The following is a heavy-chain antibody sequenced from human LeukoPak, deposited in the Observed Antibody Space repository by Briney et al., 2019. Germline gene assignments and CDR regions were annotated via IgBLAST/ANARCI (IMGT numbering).Heavy chain of an antibody. J-gene: IGHJ4*02. D-gene: IGHD6-19*01. V-gene: IGHV3-23*01. CDR3: AKDDIAVAAYYFDY. CDR1: GXTFSSYA. Sequence: GGSLRLSCAASGXTFSSYAVSWVRQAPGKGLEWVSAISGSGGSTYYADSVKGRFTISRDNSKNTLYLQINSLRAEDTAVYYCAKDDIAVAAYYFDYWGQGTLVTVSS. CDR2: ISGSGGST.